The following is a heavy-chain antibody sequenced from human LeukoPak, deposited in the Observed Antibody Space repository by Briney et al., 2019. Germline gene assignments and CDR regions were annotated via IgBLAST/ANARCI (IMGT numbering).Heavy chain of an antibody. D-gene: IGHD1-26*01. J-gene: IGHJ4*02. CDR1: GGSVSGYY. CDR3: ARDNPLGVGAINFDY. CDR2: INHSGST. Sequence: SETLSLTCAVYGGSVSGYYWSWIRQPPGKGLEWIGEINHSGSTNYNPSLKSRVTISVDTSKNQFSLKLSSVTAADTAVYYCARDNPLGVGAINFDYWGQGTLVTVSS. V-gene: IGHV4-34*01.